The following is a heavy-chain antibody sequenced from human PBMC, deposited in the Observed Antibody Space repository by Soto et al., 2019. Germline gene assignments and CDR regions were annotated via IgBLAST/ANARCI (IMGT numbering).Heavy chain of an antibody. CDR1: GVTFIIYP. V-gene: IGHV3-30-3*01. J-gene: IGHJ5*01. Sequence: GGSMSLSCAASGVTFIIYPLHFVRQAPGKGLEWVGSISYDGTSEDFADSLRGRFTLSRDNSKNMLWLQMNSLRSEDTAVYYCLRDYSGWFDFWGQGTLVTVSS. CDR3: LRDYSGWFDF. D-gene: IGHD3-10*01. CDR2: ISYDGTSE.